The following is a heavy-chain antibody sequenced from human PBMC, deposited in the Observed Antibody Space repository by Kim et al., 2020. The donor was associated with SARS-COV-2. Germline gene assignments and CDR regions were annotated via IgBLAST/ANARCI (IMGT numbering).Heavy chain of an antibody. D-gene: IGHD3-10*01. CDR2: INPSGGST. Sequence: ASVKVSCKASGYTFTSYYMHWVRQAPGQGLEWMGIINPSGGSTSYAQKFQGRVTMTRDTSTSTVYMELSSLRSEDTAVYYCARDIEMGITMVRGVMPFDYWGQGTLVTVSS. CDR3: ARDIEMGITMVRGVMPFDY. CDR1: GYTFTSYY. J-gene: IGHJ4*02. V-gene: IGHV1-46*01.